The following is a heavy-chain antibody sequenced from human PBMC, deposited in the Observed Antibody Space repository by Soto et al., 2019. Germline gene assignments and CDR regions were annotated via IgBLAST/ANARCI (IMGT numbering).Heavy chain of an antibody. D-gene: IGHD3-22*01. CDR3: ARVLPYDSSGYDFDY. V-gene: IGHV1-3*01. Sequence: GASVKVSCKASGYTFTSYAMHWVRQASGQRLEWMGWINAGNGNTKYSQKFQGRVTITRDTSASTAYMELSSLRSEDTAVYYCARVLPYDSSGYDFDYWGQGTLVTVSS. J-gene: IGHJ4*02. CDR1: GYTFTSYA. CDR2: INAGNGNT.